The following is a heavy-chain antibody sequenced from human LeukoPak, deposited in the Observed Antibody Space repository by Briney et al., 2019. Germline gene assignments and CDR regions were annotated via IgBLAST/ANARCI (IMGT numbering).Heavy chain of an antibody. CDR2: TSSSDDGR. CDR3: AKAPVTSCRGAFCYPFDY. D-gene: IGHD2-15*01. Sequence: GGSLRLSCATSGFSFSSYAMSWVRQAPGKGLEWVSATSSSDDGRYYAASVRGRFTISRDTSRSTLYLQMNSLRAEDAAVYYCAKAPVTSCRGAFCYPFDYWGQGTLVTVSS. V-gene: IGHV3-23*01. CDR1: GFSFSSYA. J-gene: IGHJ4*02.